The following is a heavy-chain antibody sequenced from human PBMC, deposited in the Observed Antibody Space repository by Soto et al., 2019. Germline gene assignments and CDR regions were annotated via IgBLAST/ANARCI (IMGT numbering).Heavy chain of an antibody. J-gene: IGHJ4*02. Sequence: GESLKISCKASGYIFIDYWIGWVRQMPGKGLEWMGIVYPRDSDTRYSPSFQGQVTISADRSTGTAFLQWRSLKASDTALYYCARPPLPGYSIHFNSWGQGTLVTVS. CDR2: VYPRDSDT. V-gene: IGHV5-51*01. CDR1: GYIFIDYW. CDR3: ARPPLPGYSIHFNS. D-gene: IGHD2-15*01.